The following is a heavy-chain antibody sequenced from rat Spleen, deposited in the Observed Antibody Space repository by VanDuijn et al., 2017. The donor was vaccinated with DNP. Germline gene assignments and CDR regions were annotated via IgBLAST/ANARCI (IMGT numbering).Heavy chain of an antibody. J-gene: IGHJ2*01. CDR3: ARSDYSDGRFYYGYFDY. CDR2: ISSGGYT. D-gene: IGHD1-12*02. Sequence: QVQLKESGPGLVQPSQTLSLTCTVSGFSLTSYGVSWVRQPPGKGLEWIAAISSGGYTYYNSSLNSLLSISRDTSKSQVFLEMNSLQTEDTAMYFCARSDYSDGRFYYGYFDYWGQGVMVTVSS. V-gene: IGHV2S12*01. CDR1: GFSLTSYG.